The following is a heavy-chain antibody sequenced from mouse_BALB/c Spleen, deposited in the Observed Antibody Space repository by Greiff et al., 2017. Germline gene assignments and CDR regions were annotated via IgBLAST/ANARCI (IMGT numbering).Heavy chain of an antibody. V-gene: IGHV1-7*01. D-gene: IGHD2-3*01. CDR1: GYTFTSYW. CDR3: ASPYDGSQFAY. Sequence: QVQLQQSGAELAKPGASVKMSCKASGYTFTSYWMHWVKQRPGQGLEWIGYINPSTGYTEYNQKFKDKATLTADKSSSTAYMQLSSLTSEDSAVYYCASPYDGSQFAYWGQGTLVTVSA. CDR2: INPSTGYT. J-gene: IGHJ3*01.